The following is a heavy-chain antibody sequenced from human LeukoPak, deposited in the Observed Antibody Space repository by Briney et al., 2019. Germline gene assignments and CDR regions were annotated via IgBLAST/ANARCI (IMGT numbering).Heavy chain of an antibody. V-gene: IGHV3-23*01. D-gene: IGHD3-16*02. J-gene: IGHJ4*02. CDR1: GFTFSSYA. Sequence: GGSLRLSCAASGFTFSSYAMSWVRQAPGKGLEWVSAITSSGGSAYYADSVKGRFTISRDNSKNTLYLQINSLRAEDTAVYYCAKSYVWGSYRFDYWGQGTLVTVSS. CDR3: AKSYVWGSYRFDY. CDR2: ITSSGGSA.